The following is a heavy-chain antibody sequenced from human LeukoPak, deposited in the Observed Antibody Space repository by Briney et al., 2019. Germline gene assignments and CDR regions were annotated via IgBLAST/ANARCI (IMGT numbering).Heavy chain of an antibody. J-gene: IGHJ4*02. CDR1: GFTFSSYS. CDR3: ARSQGYYYDSSGYYFDN. CDR2: ISSSSSTI. Sequence: GGSLRLSCAASGFTFSSYSMNWVRQAPGKGLEWVSYISSSSSTIYNAASVKGRFPISRDNAKNSLYLQMNSLRAEDTAVYYCARSQGYYYDSSGYYFDNWGQGTLVTVSS. V-gene: IGHV3-48*01. D-gene: IGHD3-22*01.